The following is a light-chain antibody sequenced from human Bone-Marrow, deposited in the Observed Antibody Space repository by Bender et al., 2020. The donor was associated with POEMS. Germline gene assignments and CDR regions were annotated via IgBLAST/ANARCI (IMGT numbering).Light chain of an antibody. J-gene: IGLJ3*02. V-gene: IGLV1-40*01. CDR1: SSNIGAGFD. CDR3: SSWDDSLSGWV. Sequence: QSVLTQPPSLSAAPGQRVTISCTGSSSNIGAGFDVHWYQHRPGTAPRLLIHANTKRPSGVPDRFSGSKSGTSASLAISDIQSEDEGDYYCSSWDDSLSGWVFGGGTKLTVL. CDR2: ANT.